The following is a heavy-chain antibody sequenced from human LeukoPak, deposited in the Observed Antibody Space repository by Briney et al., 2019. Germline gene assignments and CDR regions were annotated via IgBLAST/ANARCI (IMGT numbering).Heavy chain of an antibody. J-gene: IGHJ4*02. CDR2: FDPEDGET. D-gene: IGHD3-9*01. Sequence: WASVTVSCKVSGYTLTELSMHWLGQAPGKGGEWMGGFDPEDGETIYAQKFQGRVTITEDTSTDTAYMELSSLRSEDTAVYYCATFDGGDQMNYWGQGTLVTV. CDR3: ATFDGGDQMNY. V-gene: IGHV1-24*01. CDR1: GYTLTELS.